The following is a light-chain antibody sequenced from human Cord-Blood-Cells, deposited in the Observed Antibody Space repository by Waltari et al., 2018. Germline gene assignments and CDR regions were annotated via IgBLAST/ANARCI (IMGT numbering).Light chain of an antibody. V-gene: IGLV2-23*01. CDR2: EGS. Sequence: QSALTQPASVSGSPGQSITISCTGTSSDVGSYNLVSWYQQHPGKAPKLMIYEGSKRPSGVSNRCSGSKSGNTASLTISGLQAEDEADYYCCSYAGSKYVFGTGTKVTVL. J-gene: IGLJ1*01. CDR1: SSDVGSYNL. CDR3: CSYAGSKYV.